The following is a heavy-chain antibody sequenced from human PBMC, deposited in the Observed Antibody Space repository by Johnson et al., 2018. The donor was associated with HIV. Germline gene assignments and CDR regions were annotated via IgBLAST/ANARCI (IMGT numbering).Heavy chain of an antibody. CDR1: GFTFSSYG. CDR2: IWFDGSNK. J-gene: IGHJ3*02. Sequence: QVQLVESGGGVVQPGRSLRLSCAASGFTFSSYGMHWVRQAPGKGLEWVAVIWFDGSNKYYADSVKGRFTISRDNSKNTLYLQMNSLGAEDTAVYYCARARSGSADDAFDIWGPGTMVTVSS. V-gene: IGHV3-30*19. CDR3: ARARSGSADDAFDI. D-gene: IGHD1-26*01.